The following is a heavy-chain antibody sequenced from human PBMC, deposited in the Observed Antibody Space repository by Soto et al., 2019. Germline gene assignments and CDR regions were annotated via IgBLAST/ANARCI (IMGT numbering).Heavy chain of an antibody. V-gene: IGHV3-23*01. D-gene: IGHD6-19*01. CDR2: ISGSGGST. J-gene: IGHJ4*02. CDR3: ARRSSGWYFDY. CDR1: GFTFGASA. Sequence: GGSLRLSCAASGFTFGASALQWVRQASGKGLEWVSAISGSGGSTYYADSVKGRFTISRDNSKNTLYLQMNSLRAEDTAVYYCARRSSGWYFDYWGQGTLVTVSS.